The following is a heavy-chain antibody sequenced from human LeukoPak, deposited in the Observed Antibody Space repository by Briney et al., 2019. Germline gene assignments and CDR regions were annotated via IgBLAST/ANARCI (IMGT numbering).Heavy chain of an antibody. CDR2: IKQDGSEK. Sequence: GGSLRLSCAASGFTFSSYWMSWVRQAPGKGLEWVANIKQDGSEKYYVDSVKGRFTISRDNAKNSLYLQMNSLRAEDTAVYYCARDMESITMVRGEGWFDPWGQGTLVTVSS. D-gene: IGHD3-10*01. CDR1: GFTFSSYW. V-gene: IGHV3-7*01. J-gene: IGHJ5*02. CDR3: ARDMESITMVRGEGWFDP.